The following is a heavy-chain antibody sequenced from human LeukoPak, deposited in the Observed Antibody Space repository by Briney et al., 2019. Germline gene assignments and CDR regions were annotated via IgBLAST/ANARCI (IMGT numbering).Heavy chain of an antibody. J-gene: IGHJ4*02. D-gene: IGHD3-22*01. Sequence: GGSLRLSCAASGFTVSSNYMSWVRQAPGKGLEWVSVIYSGGSTYYADSVKGRFTISRDNSKNTLYLQMNSLRAEDTAVYYCARASGYYPYYFDYWGQGTLVTVSS. CDR2: IYSGGST. V-gene: IGHV3-53*01. CDR3: ARASGYYPYYFDY. CDR1: GFTVSSNY.